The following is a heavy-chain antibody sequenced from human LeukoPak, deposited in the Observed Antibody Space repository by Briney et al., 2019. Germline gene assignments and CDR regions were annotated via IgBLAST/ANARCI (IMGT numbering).Heavy chain of an antibody. D-gene: IGHD3-22*01. J-gene: IGHJ4*02. Sequence: SQTLSLTCTVSGGXISSGDYYWSWIRQPPGKGLEWIGYIYYSGSTYYNPSLKSRVTISVDTSKNQFFLKLSSVTAADTAVYYCARSEYYYDSSGSRPLWYFDYWGQGTLVTVSS. V-gene: IGHV4-30-4*01. CDR3: ARSEYYYDSSGSRPLWYFDY. CDR1: GGXISSGDYY. CDR2: IYYSGST.